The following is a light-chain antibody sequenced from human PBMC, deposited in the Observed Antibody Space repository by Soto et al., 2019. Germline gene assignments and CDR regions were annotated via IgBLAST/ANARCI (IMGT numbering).Light chain of an antibody. Sequence: DIQLTQSPSSLSASVGDRLTITCRASQSITTSLNWYQQTPGKAPKVLIFGASNLQSGVPSRFSGSGSGTDFTLTITSLQPEDFATYYCQQSFTMPRTFGQGTRVEIQ. CDR2: GAS. V-gene: IGKV1-39*01. J-gene: IGKJ1*01. CDR3: QQSFTMPRT. CDR1: QSITTS.